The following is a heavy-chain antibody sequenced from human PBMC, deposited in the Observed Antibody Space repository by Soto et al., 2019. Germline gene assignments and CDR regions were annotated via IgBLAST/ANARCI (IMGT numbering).Heavy chain of an antibody. Sequence: QVQLQESGPGLVKPSETLSLACTVSGGSFGNYYWSWIRQPPGKGLEWIGYIYYRWSTNYNPSLKSRATISIDTSNHQLALRLSSVTAADSAVYYCATGLFVPDNYFYYGVDVWGHGAAVTISS. CDR3: ATGLFVPDNYFYYGVDV. V-gene: IGHV4-59*01. CDR2: IYYRWST. CDR1: GGSFGNYY. J-gene: IGHJ6*02. D-gene: IGHD2-21*01.